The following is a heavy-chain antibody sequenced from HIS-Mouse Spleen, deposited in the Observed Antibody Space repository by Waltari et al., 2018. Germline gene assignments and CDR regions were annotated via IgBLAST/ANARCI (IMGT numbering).Heavy chain of an antibody. Sequence: QLQLQESGPGLVKPSETLSLTCPVSGGSIRSSSYYRGRIRQPPGKGLEWIGSIYYSGSTYYNPSLKSRVTISVDTSKNQFSLKLSSVTAADTAVYYCAREIPYSSSWYDWYFDLWGRGTLVTVSS. CDR2: IYYSGST. D-gene: IGHD6-13*01. J-gene: IGHJ2*01. CDR3: AREIPYSSSWYDWYFDL. CDR1: GGSIRSSSYY. V-gene: IGHV4-39*07.